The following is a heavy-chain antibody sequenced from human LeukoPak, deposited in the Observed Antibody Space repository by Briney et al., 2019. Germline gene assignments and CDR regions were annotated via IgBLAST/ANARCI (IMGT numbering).Heavy chain of an antibody. CDR3: ARGISGDTMIRGPERDYYSMDV. CDR1: GGSFIGYY. V-gene: IGHV4-34*01. J-gene: IGHJ6*02. D-gene: IGHD3-10*01. Sequence: PSETLSLTCAVYGGSFIGYYWGWIRQPPGKGLEWIGEINHSGSTNYNPSLKSRVTISVDTSKNQFDLKLSSVTAADTAVYYCARGISGDTMIRGPERDYYSMDVWGQGTTVTVSS. CDR2: INHSGST.